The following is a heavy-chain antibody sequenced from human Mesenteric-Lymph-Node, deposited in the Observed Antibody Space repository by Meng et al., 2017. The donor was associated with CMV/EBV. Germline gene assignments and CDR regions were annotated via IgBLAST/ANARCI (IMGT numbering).Heavy chain of an antibody. Sequence: GGSLRLSCAASGFTFSSYAMHWVRQAPGKGLEWVAVISYDGSNKYYADSVKGRFTISRDNSKNTLYLQMNGLRAEDTAVYYCAISGQLPPYFDYWGQGTLVTVSS. CDR1: GFTFSSYA. J-gene: IGHJ4*02. V-gene: IGHV3-30*04. CDR2: ISYDGSNK. CDR3: AISGQLPPYFDY. D-gene: IGHD1-7*01.